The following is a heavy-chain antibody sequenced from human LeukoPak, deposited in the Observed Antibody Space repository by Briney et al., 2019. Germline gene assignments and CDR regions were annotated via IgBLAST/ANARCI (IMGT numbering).Heavy chain of an antibody. CDR3: ARRYSSSWYKGWFDP. J-gene: IGHJ5*02. CDR1: GGSISSSNW. D-gene: IGHD6-13*01. Sequence: SETLSLTCTVSGGSISSSNWWSWVRQPPGKGLKWIGEIYHSGSTNYNPSLKSRVTISVDKSKNQFSLKLSSVTAADTAVYYCARRYSSSWYKGWFDPWGQGTLVTVSS. CDR2: IYHSGST. V-gene: IGHV4-4*02.